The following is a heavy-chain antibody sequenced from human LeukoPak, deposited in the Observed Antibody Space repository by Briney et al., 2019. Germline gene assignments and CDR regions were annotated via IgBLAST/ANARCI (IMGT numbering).Heavy chain of an antibody. CDR3: ARDVRGYNPFDY. D-gene: IGHD5-24*01. Sequence: GGSLRLTCTASGFTVSSNYMSWVRQAPGKGLEWVSVIYSSGRTKYADSVEGRFTISRDNSKNTLYLQMDSLRVEDTAMYYCARDVRGYNPFDYWGQGTLVTVSS. CDR2: IYSSGRT. CDR1: GFTVSSNY. J-gene: IGHJ4*02. V-gene: IGHV3-53*01.